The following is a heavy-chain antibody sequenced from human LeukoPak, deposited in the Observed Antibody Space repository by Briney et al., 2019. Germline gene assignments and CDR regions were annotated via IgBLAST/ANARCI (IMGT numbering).Heavy chain of an antibody. Sequence: GGSLRLSCAASGFTFDEHAMHWVRQAPGKGLEWDAGIMWDGVTRGYADSVKGRFTISIDSAKNSLYLQMNSLRVEDTAFYYCTKDITPGGADVWGQGTTVIVSS. CDR1: GFTFDEHA. J-gene: IGHJ6*02. CDR2: IMWDGVTR. D-gene: IGHD1-26*01. V-gene: IGHV3-9*01. CDR3: TKDITPGGADV.